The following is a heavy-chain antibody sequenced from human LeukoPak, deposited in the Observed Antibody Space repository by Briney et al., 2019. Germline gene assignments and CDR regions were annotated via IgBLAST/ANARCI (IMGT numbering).Heavy chain of an antibody. J-gene: IGHJ3*02. V-gene: IGHV3-64*04. Sequence: GGSLRLSCSASGFTFSSYAMHWVRQAPGKGLEYVSAISRNGDSTYYADSVKGRFTISRDISRNTLDLQMNSLRADDTAVYYCARDWPSEWQQLPDYDAVDIWGQGTMVTVSS. CDR2: ISRNGDST. D-gene: IGHD6-13*01. CDR1: GFTFSSYA. CDR3: ARDWPSEWQQLPDYDAVDI.